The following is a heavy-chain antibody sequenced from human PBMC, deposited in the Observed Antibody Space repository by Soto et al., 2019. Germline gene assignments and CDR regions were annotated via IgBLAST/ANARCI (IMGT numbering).Heavy chain of an antibody. D-gene: IGHD1-26*01. CDR1: GYTFTSYY. J-gene: IGHJ6*02. V-gene: IGHV1-46*01. Sequence: ASVKVSCKASGYTFTSYYMHWVRQAPGQGLEWMGIINPSGGSTSYAQKFQGRVTMTRDTSTSTVYMELSSLRSEDTAVYYCAGEPGAKGYYYYYGMDVWGQGTTVTVSS. CDR3: AGEPGAKGYYYYYGMDV. CDR2: INPSGGST.